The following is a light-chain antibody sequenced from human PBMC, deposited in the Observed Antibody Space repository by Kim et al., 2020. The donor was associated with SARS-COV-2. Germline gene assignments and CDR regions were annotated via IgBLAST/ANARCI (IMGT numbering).Light chain of an antibody. CDR2: GAS. Sequence: PGKQPTLAGGAHRGVSNYLAWYQQKPGQAPRLLIYGASNRATGIPTRFSGSGSGTDFTLTISSLEPEDFAVYYCQQRSNWPIAFGQGTPLEVK. CDR1: RGVSNY. CDR3: QQRSNWPIA. V-gene: IGKV3-11*01. J-gene: IGKJ5*01.